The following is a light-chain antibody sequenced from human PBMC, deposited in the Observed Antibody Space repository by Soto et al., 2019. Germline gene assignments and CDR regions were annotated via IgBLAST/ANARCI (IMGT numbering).Light chain of an antibody. J-gene: IGKJ4*01. V-gene: IGKV3-20*01. Sequence: EIVLTQSPGTLSSSPGERATLSCRASQSVGSTFLASYQQKPGQAPRLLIYGASNRATGIPDRFSGSGSGTDFTLTISRLEPEDFAVYYCQQSGTSPPVAFGGGTRWIS. CDR1: QSVGSTF. CDR2: GAS. CDR3: QQSGTSPPVA.